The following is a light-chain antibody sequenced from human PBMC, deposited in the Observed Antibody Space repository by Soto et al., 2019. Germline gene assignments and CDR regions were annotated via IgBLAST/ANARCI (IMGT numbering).Light chain of an antibody. V-gene: IGKV1D-12*01. CDR1: QDISGW. Sequence: DIQMTQSPSSVSASVGDRVTTTCRASQDISGWLAWFQQKPGKALNLLIYAASILQSGVPSRFSGSGSGTDFTPTITYLQPEDFATYYCQQANSFPWTFGQGTKVDIK. CDR2: AAS. CDR3: QQANSFPWT. J-gene: IGKJ1*01.